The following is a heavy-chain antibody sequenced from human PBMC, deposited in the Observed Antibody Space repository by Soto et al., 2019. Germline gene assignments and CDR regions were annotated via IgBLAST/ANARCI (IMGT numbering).Heavy chain of an antibody. CDR1: GYTFISQY. Sequence: ASVKVSCKASGYTFISQYIHWVRQAPGQGPEWMGIINPSGGTTSYAQKFQGRVTMTTDTSTSTVYMDLSGLRSEDTAVYYCARGGGYYYHGMDVWGQGTTVTVSS. CDR2: INPSGGTT. J-gene: IGHJ6*02. CDR3: ARGGGYYYHGMDV. V-gene: IGHV1-46*01.